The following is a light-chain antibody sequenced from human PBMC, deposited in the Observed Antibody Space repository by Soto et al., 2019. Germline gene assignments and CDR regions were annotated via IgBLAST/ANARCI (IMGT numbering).Light chain of an antibody. CDR2: DAS. Sequence: EIVLTQSPATLSLSPGERATLSCRASQSVSSYLAWYQQKPGQAPRLLIYDASNRATGIPDRFSGSGSGTDFTLTISSLEPEDFAVYYCQQRSNWRSTFGGGTKVEIK. J-gene: IGKJ4*01. CDR1: QSVSSY. V-gene: IGKV3-11*01. CDR3: QQRSNWRST.